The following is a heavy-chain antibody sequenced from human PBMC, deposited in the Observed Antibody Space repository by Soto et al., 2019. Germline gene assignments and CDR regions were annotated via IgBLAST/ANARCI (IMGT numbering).Heavy chain of an antibody. CDR2: ISYDGSNK. CDR3: ARDLYCSGGSCYSYGWFDP. CDR1: GFTFSSYA. V-gene: IGHV3-30-3*01. Sequence: GGSLRLSCAASGFTFSSYAMHWVRQAPGKGLEWVAVISYDGSNKYYADSVKGRFTISRDNSKNTLYLQMNSLRAEDTAVYYCARDLYCSGGSCYSYGWFDPWGQGTLVTVSS. D-gene: IGHD2-15*01. J-gene: IGHJ5*02.